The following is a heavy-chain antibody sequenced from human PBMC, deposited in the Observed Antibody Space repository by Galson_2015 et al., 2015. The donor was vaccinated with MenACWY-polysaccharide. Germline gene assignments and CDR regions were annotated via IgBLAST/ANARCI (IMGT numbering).Heavy chain of an antibody. Sequence: SVKVSCKASDYTFTNYAIRWVRQAPGQSLEWMGWIKPGIGDTKYSQKFQGRVTITTDTSAGTAYMEMSSLRSEDTAVYYCARGGDLLTGYFSGFDPWGQGSLVTVSA. CDR3: ARGGDLLTGYFSGFDP. J-gene: IGHJ5*02. D-gene: IGHD3-9*01. V-gene: IGHV1-3*01. CDR2: IKPGIGDT. CDR1: DYTFTNYA.